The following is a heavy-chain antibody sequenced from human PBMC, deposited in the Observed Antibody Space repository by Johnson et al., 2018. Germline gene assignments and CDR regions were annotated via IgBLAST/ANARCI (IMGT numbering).Heavy chain of an antibody. D-gene: IGHD5-24*01. CDR2: ISYDGSNK. Sequence: QVQLVESGGGVVQPGRSLRLSCAASGFTFSSYGMHWVRQAPGKGLEWVAVISYDGSNKYYADSVKGRFTISRDNSKNTLYLQMNSLRADDTAVYYYAREAGYTASYYSYSGMDVWGQGTTVTVSS. CDR1: GFTFSSYG. CDR3: AREAGYTASYYSYSGMDV. J-gene: IGHJ6*02. V-gene: IGHV3-33*05.